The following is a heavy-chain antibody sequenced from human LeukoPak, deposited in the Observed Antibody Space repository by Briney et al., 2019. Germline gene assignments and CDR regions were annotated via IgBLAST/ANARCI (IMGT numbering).Heavy chain of an antibody. V-gene: IGHV1-2*02. CDR1: RYTSTRYY. D-gene: IGHD6-6*01. CDR3: GRGGEYSRSSSTY. CDR2: INPNSGGT. Sequence: AAVKVSCKASRYTSTRYYMHWVRQAPAQGLEWMGWINPNSGGTNYAQKFQGRVTVTRDTSISTAYMELSTLRSDDTAVYCCGRGGEYSRSSSTYWGQGTLVTVSS. J-gene: IGHJ4*02.